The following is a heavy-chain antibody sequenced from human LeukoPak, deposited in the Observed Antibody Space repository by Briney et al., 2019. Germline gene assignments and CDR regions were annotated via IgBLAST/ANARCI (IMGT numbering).Heavy chain of an antibody. V-gene: IGHV3-7*01. CDR2: IKQDGSDK. D-gene: IGHD1-1*01. CDR1: GFPFSSYW. J-gene: IGHJ4*02. Sequence: GGFLRLSCAASGFPFSSYWMSWVRQAPGKGLEWVANIKQDGSDKCYVDSVKGRFTISRDNAKNSLYLQLNSLRADDTAVYYCARLTGTTGFDYWGQGTLVTVSS. CDR3: ARLTGTTGFDY.